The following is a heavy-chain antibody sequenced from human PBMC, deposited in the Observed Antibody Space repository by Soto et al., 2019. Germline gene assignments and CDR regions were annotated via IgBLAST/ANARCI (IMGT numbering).Heavy chain of an antibody. CDR1: GFTFSSYG. J-gene: IGHJ4*02. CDR2: IWYDGSDK. Sequence: QVQLVESGGGVVQPGRSLRLSCAASGFTFSSYGMHWVRQAPGKGLEWVAGIWYDGSDKYYADSVKGRFTIARDNSKNELYMKMNSLRAEDVAAYYWAGATYGDQIDYWGQGTLVTVSS. CDR3: AGATYGDQIDY. D-gene: IGHD4-17*01. V-gene: IGHV3-33*01.